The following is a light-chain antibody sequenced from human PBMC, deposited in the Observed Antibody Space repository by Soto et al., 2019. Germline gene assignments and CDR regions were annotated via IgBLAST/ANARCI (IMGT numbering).Light chain of an antibody. CDR3: QVWDTTNPVI. CDR1: NIEIKS. CDR2: DDG. V-gene: IGLV3-21*02. Sequence: SYELTQPPSVSVAQGQTARITCGGNNIEIKSVHWYQQKPGQAPVLVVHDDGDRTTGIPERFSGSKSGNTATLTTSRVEAGDEADYYCQVWDTTNPVIFGGGTNLTVL. J-gene: IGLJ2*01.